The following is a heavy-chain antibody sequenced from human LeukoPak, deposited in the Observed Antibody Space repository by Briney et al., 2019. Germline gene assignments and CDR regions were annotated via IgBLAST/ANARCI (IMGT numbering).Heavy chain of an antibody. J-gene: IGHJ6*03. CDR2: MYHSGST. V-gene: IGHV4-38-2*01. D-gene: IGHD6-13*01. CDR1: GYSISSYYY. CDR3: ARQGGSSSPYYYYYMDV. Sequence: PSETLSLTCAVSGYSISSYYYCCLFRQPPGKGLEWIGCMYHSGSTYYNPSLKSRVTISVDTSNNQFSLKLSSVTAADTAVYYCARQGGSSSPYYYYYMDVWGKGTTVTVSS.